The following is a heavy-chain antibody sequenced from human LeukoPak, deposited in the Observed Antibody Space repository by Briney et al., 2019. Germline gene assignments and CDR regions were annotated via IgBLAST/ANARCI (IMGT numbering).Heavy chain of an antibody. J-gene: IGHJ4*02. CDR2: IYYSGST. CDR3: ARGGYSGSL. CDR1: GGSISSGSYY. V-gene: IGHV4-61*01. D-gene: IGHD1-26*01. Sequence: PSETLSLTCTVSGGSISSGSYYWSWIRQPPGKGLEWIGYIYYSGSTNYNPSLKSRVTISVDTSKNQFSLKLSSVTAADTAVYYCARGGYSGSLWGQGTLVTVSS.